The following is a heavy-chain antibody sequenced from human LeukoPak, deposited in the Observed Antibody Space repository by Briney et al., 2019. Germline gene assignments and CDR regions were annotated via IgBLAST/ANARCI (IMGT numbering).Heavy chain of an antibody. CDR3: ARGGSSWLHYFDY. J-gene: IGHJ4*02. CDR2: IYYSGST. D-gene: IGHD6-13*01. CDR1: GGSISSGGYY. V-gene: IGHV4-31*03. Sequence: SQTLSLTCTVSGGSISSGGYYWSWIRQHPGKGLEWIGYIYYSGSTYYNPSLKSRVTISVDTSKNQFSLKLSSVTAADTAVYYCARGGSSWLHYFDYWGQETLVTVSS.